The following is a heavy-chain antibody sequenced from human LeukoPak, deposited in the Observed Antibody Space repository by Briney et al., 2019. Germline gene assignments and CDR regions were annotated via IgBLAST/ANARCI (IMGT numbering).Heavy chain of an antibody. CDR2: IYYSGST. CDR1: GGSISSSSDY. D-gene: IGHD3-10*01. CDR3: AANYGSGPIDY. V-gene: IGHV4-39*01. Sequence: PSETLSLTCTVSGGSISSSSDYWGWIRQPTGKGLEWIGSIYYSGSTYYNPSLKSRVTISVDTSKNQFSLKLSSVTAADTAVYYCAANYGSGPIDYWGQGTLVTVSS. J-gene: IGHJ4*02.